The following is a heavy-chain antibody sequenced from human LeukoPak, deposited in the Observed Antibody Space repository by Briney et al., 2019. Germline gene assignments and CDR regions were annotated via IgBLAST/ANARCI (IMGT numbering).Heavy chain of an antibody. CDR1: GYTFTSYG. D-gene: IGHD6-19*01. Sequence: ASVKVSCTASGYTFTSYGISWVRQAPGQGLEWMGWISAYNGNTNYAQKLQGRVTMTTDTSTSTAYMELRSLRSDDTAVYYCARKYSSGWYDAFDIWGQGTMVTVSS. J-gene: IGHJ3*02. CDR2: ISAYNGNT. V-gene: IGHV1-18*01. CDR3: ARKYSSGWYDAFDI.